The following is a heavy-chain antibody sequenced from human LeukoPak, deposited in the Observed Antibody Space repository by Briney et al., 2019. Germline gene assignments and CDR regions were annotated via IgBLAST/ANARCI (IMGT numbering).Heavy chain of an antibody. J-gene: IGHJ4*02. CDR2: ISSSSSYI. CDR1: GFTFSSYA. D-gene: IGHD5-18*01. CDR3: ARGDSYGFDY. V-gene: IGHV3-21*01. Sequence: PGGSLRLSCAASGFTFSSYAMSWVRQAPGKGLEWVSSISSSSSYIYYADSVKGRFTISRDNAKNSLYLQMNSLRAEDTAVYYCARGDSYGFDYWGQGTLVTVSS.